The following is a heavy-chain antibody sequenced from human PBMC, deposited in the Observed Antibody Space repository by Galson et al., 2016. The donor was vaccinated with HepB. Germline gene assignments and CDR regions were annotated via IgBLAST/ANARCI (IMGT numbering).Heavy chain of an antibody. CDR1: RFTFSSYW. CDR3: ARGHSGMNEY. V-gene: IGHV3-74*01. Sequence: LRLSCAASRFTFSSYWMHWVRQAPGRGLVWVSRISTDGSSTNYADSVKGRFTISRDNAKNTLYLQMNSLRAEDTAVYYCARGHSGMNEYWGQGTLVTVSS. CDR2: ISTDGSST. D-gene: IGHD5-12*01. J-gene: IGHJ4*02.